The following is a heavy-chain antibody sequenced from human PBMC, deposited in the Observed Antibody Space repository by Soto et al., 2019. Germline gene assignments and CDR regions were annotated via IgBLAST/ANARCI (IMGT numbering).Heavy chain of an antibody. Sequence: ASVKVSCKASGGTFSSYAISWVRQAPGQGLEWMGGIIPIFGTANYAQKFQGRVTITADESTSTAYMELSSLRSEDTAVYYCARKGYCSGGSCYPYYYYGMDVWGQGTTVTVSS. CDR1: GGTFSSYA. V-gene: IGHV1-69*13. CDR2: IIPIFGTA. J-gene: IGHJ6*02. CDR3: ARKGYCSGGSCYPYYYYGMDV. D-gene: IGHD2-15*01.